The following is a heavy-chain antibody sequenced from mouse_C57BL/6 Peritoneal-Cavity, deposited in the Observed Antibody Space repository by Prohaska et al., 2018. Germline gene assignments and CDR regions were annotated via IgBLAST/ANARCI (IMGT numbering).Heavy chain of an antibody. CDR1: GYTFTDYY. CDR3: ASYDGSSHFDY. J-gene: IGHJ2*01. D-gene: IGHD1-1*01. V-gene: IGHV1-19*01. Sequence: EVQLQQSGPVLVKPGASVKMSCKASGYTFTDYYMNWVKQSHGKRLEWIGVINPYNGGTSYNQKCKGKDTVTVDRTGSTAYMELNSLTSEDSAVDYCASYDGSSHFDYWGQGTTLTVSS. CDR2: INPYNGGT.